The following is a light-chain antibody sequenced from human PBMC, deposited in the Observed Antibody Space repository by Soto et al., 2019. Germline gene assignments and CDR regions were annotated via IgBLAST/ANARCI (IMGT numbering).Light chain of an antibody. Sequence: AIQMTQSPSSLSASVGDRLTITCRASQDVRNYVGWYQQKPGKAPKFLIYGAFSLETGIPSRFSGSGYGTEFTLTINCLLPEDFATYCFLQDYSWPWTFGQGTKVEV. CDR3: LQDYSWPWT. V-gene: IGKV1-6*01. CDR1: QDVRNY. J-gene: IGKJ1*01. CDR2: GAF.